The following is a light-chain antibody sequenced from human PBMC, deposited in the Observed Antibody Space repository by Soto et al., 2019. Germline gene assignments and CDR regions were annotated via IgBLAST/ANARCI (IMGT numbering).Light chain of an antibody. J-gene: IGKJ2*01. CDR3: QQRSNWPPYT. CDR2: DAS. CDR1: QSVSSY. V-gene: IGKV3-11*01. Sequence: EIVLTQSPATLSLSPGERATLSCRASQSVSSYLAWYQQKPGQAPRLLIYDASNGATGIPARCSGSGSGTDFTLTISSLEPEDLAVYYCQQRSNWPPYTFGQGTQLEIK.